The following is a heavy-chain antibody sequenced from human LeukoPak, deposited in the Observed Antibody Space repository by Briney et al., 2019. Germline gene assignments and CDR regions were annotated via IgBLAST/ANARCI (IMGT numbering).Heavy chain of an antibody. Sequence: GGSLRLSCAASGFTFSSYAMNWVRQAPGKGLEWVSVISGSGGSTYYADSVKGRFTISRDNSKNTLYLQMNRLRGEDTAVYYCARGGYYAMDVWGQGTTVTVSS. CDR1: GFTFSSYA. CDR3: ARGGYYAMDV. CDR2: ISGSGGST. J-gene: IGHJ6*02. V-gene: IGHV3-23*01.